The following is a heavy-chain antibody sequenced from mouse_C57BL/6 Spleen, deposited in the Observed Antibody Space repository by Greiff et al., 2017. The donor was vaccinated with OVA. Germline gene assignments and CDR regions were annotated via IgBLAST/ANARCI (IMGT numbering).Heavy chain of an antibody. Sequence: VHVKQSGAELVRPGASVKLSCTASGFNIKDYYMHWVKQRPEQGLEWIGRIDPEDGDTEYAPKFQGKATMTADTSSNTAYLQLSSLTSEDTAVYYCTTIYYSNGYFDVWGTGTTVTVSS. V-gene: IGHV14-1*01. D-gene: IGHD2-5*01. CDR1: GFNIKDYY. CDR2: IDPEDGDT. J-gene: IGHJ1*03. CDR3: TTIYYSNGYFDV.